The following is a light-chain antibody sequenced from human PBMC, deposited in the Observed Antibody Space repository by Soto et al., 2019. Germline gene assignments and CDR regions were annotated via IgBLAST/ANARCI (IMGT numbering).Light chain of an antibody. V-gene: IGLV2-8*01. CDR3: SSYAGNNISLFV. CDR2: EVS. CDR1: SSDVGGYNY. J-gene: IGLJ1*01. Sequence: QSVLTQPPSASGSPGQSVTISCTGTSSDVGGYNYVSWYQQHPGKAPKLMIYEVSKRPSGVPDRFSGSKSGNTASLTVSGLQAEDESDYYCSSYAGNNISLFVFGTGTEVTVL.